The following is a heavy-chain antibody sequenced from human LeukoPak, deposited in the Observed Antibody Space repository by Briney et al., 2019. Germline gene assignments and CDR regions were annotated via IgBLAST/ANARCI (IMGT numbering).Heavy chain of an antibody. CDR3: ARIGGDYGSGIQVGNVHYYYYIDG. D-gene: IGHD3-10*01. Sequence: SVQDSFKSCVYTFTSYGISGVRQPPGQGVEGMGWISAYNGNKNYAQKLQGRLTMTTDTSTSTAYIELSSLRSDDTAVYYCARIGGDYGSGIQVGNVHYYYYIDGWGKRTTVTV. J-gene: IGHJ6*03. V-gene: IGHV1-18*01. CDR2: ISAYNGNK. CDR1: VYTFTSYG.